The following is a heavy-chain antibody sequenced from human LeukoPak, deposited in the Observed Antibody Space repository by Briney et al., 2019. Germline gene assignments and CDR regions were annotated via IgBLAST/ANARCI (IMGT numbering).Heavy chain of an antibody. Sequence: ASVNVSCKASGYTFTSYDINWVRQATGQGLEYMGWMNPNSCNTVYAQKFQGRVTMTRNTSISTAYMELSSLRSEDTAVYYCARVVAVDSYYFDYWGQGTLVTVSS. V-gene: IGHV1-8*01. CDR2: MNPNSCNT. CDR3: ARVVAVDSYYFDY. J-gene: IGHJ4*02. CDR1: GYTFTSYD. D-gene: IGHD6-19*01.